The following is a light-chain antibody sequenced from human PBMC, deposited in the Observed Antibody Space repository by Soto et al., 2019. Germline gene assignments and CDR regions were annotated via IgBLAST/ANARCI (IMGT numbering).Light chain of an antibody. CDR3: QQYNTYPVT. J-gene: IGKJ2*01. CDR2: DAS. V-gene: IGKV1-5*01. Sequence: DIQMTQSPSTLSASVGDRVTITCRASQSIHRWLAWYQQKAGKAPKVLIYDASSLDSGVPSRFSGSGSGTEFTLTISSLQPDEFATYYCQQYNTYPVTLGQGTKLEI. CDR1: QSIHRW.